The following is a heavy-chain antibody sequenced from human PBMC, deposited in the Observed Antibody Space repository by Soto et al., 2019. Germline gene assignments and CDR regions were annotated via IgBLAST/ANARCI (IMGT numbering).Heavy chain of an antibody. Sequence: QVQLQQWGAGPLRPVETLSLTCGVSGGSFSGYYWAWIRQSPGKGLEWIGEINDRGSINYNPSLKSRVSISVATSKNHYSLNLRSVTAADTAVYYCARESHDILTGPPWVWYFDLWGRGTLVTVSS. CDR2: INDRGSI. D-gene: IGHD3-9*01. CDR3: ARESHDILTGPPWVWYFDL. CDR1: GGSFSGYY. V-gene: IGHV4-34*01. J-gene: IGHJ2*01.